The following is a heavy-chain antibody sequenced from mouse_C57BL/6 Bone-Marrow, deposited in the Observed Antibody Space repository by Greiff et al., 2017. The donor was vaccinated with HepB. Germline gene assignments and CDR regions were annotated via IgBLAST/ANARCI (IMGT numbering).Heavy chain of an antibody. V-gene: IGHV5-17*01. Sequence: EVKVVESGGGLVKPGGSLKLSCAASGFTFSDYGMHWVHQAPEKGLEWVAYISSGSSTIYYADTVKGRFTISRDNAKNTLFLQMTSLRSEDTAMYYCARQDYGNFYAMDYWGQGTSVTVSS. CDR2: ISSGSSTI. D-gene: IGHD2-1*01. CDR1: GFTFSDYG. J-gene: IGHJ4*01. CDR3: ARQDYGNFYAMDY.